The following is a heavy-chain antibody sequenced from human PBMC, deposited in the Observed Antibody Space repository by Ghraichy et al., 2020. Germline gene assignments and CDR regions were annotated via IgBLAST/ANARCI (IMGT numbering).Heavy chain of an antibody. CDR1: GFTFSSYA. V-gene: IGHV3-23*01. D-gene: IGHD5-24*01. J-gene: IGHJ4*02. Sequence: LSLTCAASGFTFSSYAMSWVRQAPGKGLEWVSAISGSGGSTYYADSVKGRFTISRDNSKNTLYLQMNSLRAEDTAVYYCAKEGVATMAGYYFDYWGQGTLVTVSS. CDR2: ISGSGGST. CDR3: AKEGVATMAGYYFDY.